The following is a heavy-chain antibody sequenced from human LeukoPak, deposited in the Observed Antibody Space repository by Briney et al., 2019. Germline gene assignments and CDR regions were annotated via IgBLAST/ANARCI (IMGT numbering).Heavy chain of an antibody. D-gene: IGHD5-12*01. CDR2: INQDGSRK. CDR1: ECTFSAFW. CDR3: ARLWGDATIFDL. Sequence: PGGSLRLSCAASECTFSAFWMSWVRRAPGKGLEWVANINQDGSRKHYVDSVKGRFTVSRDNAEKSLYLQTNSLRAEDTAIYYCARLWGDATIFDLWGQGTLVTVSS. V-gene: IGHV3-7*01. J-gene: IGHJ4*02.